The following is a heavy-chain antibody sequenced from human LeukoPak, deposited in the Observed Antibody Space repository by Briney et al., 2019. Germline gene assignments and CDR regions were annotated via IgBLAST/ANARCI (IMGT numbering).Heavy chain of an antibody. V-gene: IGHV3-7*01. CDR2: INQDGGQK. CDR3: AKDLNSYGDY. Sequence: GGSLRLSCVVSGFTFGSYWMSWVRQAPGKGLEWVANINQDGGQKYYVDSVKGRFTISRDHTKNSLYLQMNSLRAEDTAVYYCAKDLNSYGDYWGQGTLVTVSS. J-gene: IGHJ4*02. CDR1: GFTFGSYW. D-gene: IGHD5-18*01.